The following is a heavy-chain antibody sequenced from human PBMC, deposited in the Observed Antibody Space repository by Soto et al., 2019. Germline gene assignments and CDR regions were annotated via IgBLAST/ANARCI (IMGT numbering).Heavy chain of an antibody. V-gene: IGHV1-46*01. Sequence: GASVKVSCKASGYTFTRYYLHWVRQAPGQGLEWMGIINPSGGSTSYAQKFQGRVSMTRDTSTSTVYMELSSLRSEDTAVHYCARAMGMITFGGVIVPPLTYFDFWGQGTLVTVSS. CDR1: GYTFTRYY. J-gene: IGHJ4*02. D-gene: IGHD3-16*02. CDR2: INPSGGST. CDR3: ARAMGMITFGGVIVPPLTYFDF.